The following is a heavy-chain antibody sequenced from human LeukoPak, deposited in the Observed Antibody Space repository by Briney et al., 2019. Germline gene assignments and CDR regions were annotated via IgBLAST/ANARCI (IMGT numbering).Heavy chain of an antibody. CDR1: GGSVNTRSFY. CDR2: VYYSGST. Sequence: SGTLSLTCAVSGGSVNTRSFYWGWIRQPPGKGLDWIGSVYYSGSTYYNPSLKSRVTMSVDTSKNQFSLKLSSVTAADTAVYYCARAPPKYQLRVYYYYMDVWGKGTTVTVSS. CDR3: ARAPPKYQLRVYYYYMDV. V-gene: IGHV4-39*07. J-gene: IGHJ6*03. D-gene: IGHD2-2*01.